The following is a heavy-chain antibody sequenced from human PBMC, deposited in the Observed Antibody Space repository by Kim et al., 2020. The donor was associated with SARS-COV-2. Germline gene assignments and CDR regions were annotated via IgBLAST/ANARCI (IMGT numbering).Heavy chain of an antibody. CDR2: IKPNSGHT. CDR1: GYSLTNSD. V-gene: IGHV1-8*01. D-gene: IGHD3-3*01. Sequence: ASVKVSCKASGYSLTNSDIHWLRQAAGRGLEWMGLIKPNSGHTDYAQKFQGRVTMTASTAENTVYMELSSLGSEDTAVYYCTRGAVYHDLWRRTPHFYKYMEVWGQGTTVIVSS. CDR3: TRGAVYHDLWRRTPHFYKYMEV. J-gene: IGHJ6*01.